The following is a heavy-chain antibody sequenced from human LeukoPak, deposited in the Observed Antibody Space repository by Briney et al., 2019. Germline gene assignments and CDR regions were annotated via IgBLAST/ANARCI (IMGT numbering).Heavy chain of an antibody. D-gene: IGHD3-10*01. CDR3: ARIYYRRSDYHYYYMEV. V-gene: IGHV1-8*01. J-gene: IGHJ6*03. CDR2: MNPNSGNT. Sequence: ASVKVSCKASGYTFTSYDINWVRQAPGQGLEWVGWMNPNSGNTGSAQKVQGRITITMNTSISTAFMELSSLRSEDTAVYYCARIYYRRSDYHYYYMEVWGEGTTVTVSS. CDR1: GYTFTSYD.